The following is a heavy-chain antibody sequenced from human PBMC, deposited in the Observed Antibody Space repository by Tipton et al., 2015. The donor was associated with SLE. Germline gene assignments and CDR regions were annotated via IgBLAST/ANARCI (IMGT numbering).Heavy chain of an antibody. Sequence: TLSLTCAVYGRSFIGSYWTWIRQPPGKGLEWIGDIDHSGVTHYNPSLKSRVTISRDTSGNHFSLNLNSVTAADTAVYYCARGFLYDGFQVWGQGTLVTVSS. J-gene: IGHJ1*01. CDR3: ARGFLYDGFQV. V-gene: IGHV4-34*01. CDR1: GRSFIGSY. CDR2: IDHSGVT. D-gene: IGHD2-2*02.